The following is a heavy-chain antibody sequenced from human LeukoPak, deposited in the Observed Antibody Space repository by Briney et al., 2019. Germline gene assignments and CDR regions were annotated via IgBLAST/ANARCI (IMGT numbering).Heavy chain of an antibody. CDR3: AKHLYFDSGGSNF. Sequence: PGGSLRLSCEVSRFTFSSFAMTWVRQAPGKGLEWVSSITGDGQRAHHADSVRGRFTTSRDNSKSTLYLQMNSLRAEDTAVYYCAKHLYFDSGGSNFWGLGTLVTVSS. J-gene: IGHJ4*02. CDR1: RFTFSSFA. CDR2: ITGDGQRA. V-gene: IGHV3-23*01. D-gene: IGHD3-22*01.